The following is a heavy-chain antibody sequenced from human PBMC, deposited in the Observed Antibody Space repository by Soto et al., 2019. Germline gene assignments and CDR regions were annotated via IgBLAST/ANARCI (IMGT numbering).Heavy chain of an antibody. D-gene: IGHD3-16*02. CDR1: GGSISSDMYY. V-gene: IGHV4-39*01. J-gene: IGHJ3*02. Sequence: PSETLSLTCTVSGGSISSDMYYWGWIRQPPGKGLEWIGSIYSSGNTYYNPSLKSRVTISVDTSKNQFSLNLSSVTAADTAVYYCASRYIPTGAFYIWGQGTMVTVSS. CDR3: ASRYIPTGAFYI. CDR2: IYSSGNT.